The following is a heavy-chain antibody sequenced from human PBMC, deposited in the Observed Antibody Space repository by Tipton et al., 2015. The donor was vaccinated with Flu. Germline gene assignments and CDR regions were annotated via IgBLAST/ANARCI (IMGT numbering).Heavy chain of an antibody. Sequence: QMQLVQSGAEVKKPGASVKVSCKASGYTFTSYDINWVRQATGQGLEWMGWMNPNSGNTGYAQKFQGRVTMTRNTSISTAYMELSSLRSEDTAVYYCARVVVPAATPNYYYYYGMDVWGQGTTVTVSS. CDR2: MNPNSGNT. D-gene: IGHD2-2*01. CDR3: ARVVVPAATPNYYYYYGMDV. J-gene: IGHJ6*02. CDR1: GYTFTSYD. V-gene: IGHV1-8*01.